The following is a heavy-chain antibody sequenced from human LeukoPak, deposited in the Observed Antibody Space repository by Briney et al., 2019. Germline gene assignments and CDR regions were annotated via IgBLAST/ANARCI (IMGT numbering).Heavy chain of an antibody. Sequence: GGSLRLSCAASGFTFSSYAMSWVRQAPGKGLAWVSTISGGSGSTYCADSVKGRFTISRDNSKNTLYLQMNSLRDEDTAVYYCARVWQDYSGVDYWGQGTLVTVSS. D-gene: IGHD2-21*01. CDR3: ARVWQDYSGVDY. V-gene: IGHV3-23*01. J-gene: IGHJ4*02. CDR2: ISGGSGST. CDR1: GFTFSSYA.